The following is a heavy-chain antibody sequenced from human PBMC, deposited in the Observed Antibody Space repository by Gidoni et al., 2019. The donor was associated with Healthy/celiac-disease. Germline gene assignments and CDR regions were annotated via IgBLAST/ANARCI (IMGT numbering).Heavy chain of an antibody. CDR2: IYYSGST. CDR3: ARDLDGLALFDY. D-gene: IGHD3-3*01. V-gene: IGHV4-39*07. J-gene: IGHJ4*02. CDR1: GGSISSSSYY. Sequence: QLQLQESGPGLVKPSATLSLTCTVSGGSISSSSYYWGWIRQPPGKGLEWIGSIYYSGSTYYNPSLKSRVTISVDTSKNQFSLKLSSVTAADTAVYYCARDLDGLALFDYWGQGTLVTVSS.